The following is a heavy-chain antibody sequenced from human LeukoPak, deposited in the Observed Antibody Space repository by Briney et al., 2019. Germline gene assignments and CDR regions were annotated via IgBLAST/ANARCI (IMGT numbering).Heavy chain of an antibody. Sequence: ASVKVSCKASGYTFTGYYIHWVRQAPGQGLEWMGWINPNSGVTNYAQKLQGRVTMTTDTSTSTAYMELRSLRSDDTAVYYCARVRFGENDYWGQGTLVTVSS. CDR1: GYTFTGYY. CDR3: ARVRFGENDY. V-gene: IGHV1-2*02. CDR2: INPNSGVT. J-gene: IGHJ4*02. D-gene: IGHD3-10*01.